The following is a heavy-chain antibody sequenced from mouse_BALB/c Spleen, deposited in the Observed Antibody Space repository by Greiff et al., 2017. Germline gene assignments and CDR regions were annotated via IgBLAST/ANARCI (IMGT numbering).Heavy chain of an antibody. J-gene: IGHJ4*01. V-gene: IGHV5-17*02. CDR3: ARGDYEGYYAMDY. D-gene: IGHD2-4*01. Sequence: EVQVVESGGGLVQPGGSRKLSCAASGFTFSSFGMHWVRQAPEKGLEWVAYISSGSSTIYYADTVKGRFTISRDNPKNTLFLQMTSLRSEDTAMYYCARGDYEGYYAMDYWGQGTSVTVSS. CDR2: ISSGSSTI. CDR1: GFTFSSFG.